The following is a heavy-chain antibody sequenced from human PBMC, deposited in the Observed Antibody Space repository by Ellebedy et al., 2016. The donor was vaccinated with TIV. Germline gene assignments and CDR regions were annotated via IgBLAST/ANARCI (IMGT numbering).Heavy chain of an antibody. Sequence: MPGGSLRLSCTVSGGSVSDSYWSWIPQPPGKGLEWLGYTFYIGSTNYNPSLKSRLTMSVDTSKNQYSLKLTSVTAADTAVYFCARAPYDVYRYFHLWGRGTLVAVSS. CDR1: GGSVSDSY. J-gene: IGHJ2*01. V-gene: IGHV4-59*02. CDR2: TFYIGST. CDR3: ARAPYDVYRYFHL. D-gene: IGHD3-3*01.